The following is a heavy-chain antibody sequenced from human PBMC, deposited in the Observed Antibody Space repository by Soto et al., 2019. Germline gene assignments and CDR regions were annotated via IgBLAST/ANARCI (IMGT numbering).Heavy chain of an antibody. V-gene: IGHV4-4*07. Sequence: QVQLQESGPGLVKPSETLSLSCTVSGGSFSSHYCNWVRESAGKGLEWIGRSYPTGSTTYNPSLKSRLTMSVDTSKNQFSLRLTSMTAADTAVYYCATGRSEVVPGAMDPWGQGTLVTVSS. CDR1: GGSFSSHY. D-gene: IGHD2-2*01. CDR2: SYPTGST. CDR3: ATGRSEVVPGAMDP. J-gene: IGHJ5*02.